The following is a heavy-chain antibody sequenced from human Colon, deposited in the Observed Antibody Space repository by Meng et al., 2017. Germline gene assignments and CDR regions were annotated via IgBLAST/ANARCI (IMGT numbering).Heavy chain of an antibody. J-gene: IGHJ4*02. CDR2: ISAYNGNT. CDR1: GYTFTSYG. V-gene: IGHV1-18*01. Sequence: APVKVSCKASGYTFTSYGISWVRQAPGQGLEWMGWISAYNGNTDYAQKLQGRVTMTTDTSTSTAYMELRSLRSDDTAVYYCARGIVVVPAAMDFDYWGQGTLVTVSS. D-gene: IGHD2-2*01. CDR3: ARGIVVVPAAMDFDY.